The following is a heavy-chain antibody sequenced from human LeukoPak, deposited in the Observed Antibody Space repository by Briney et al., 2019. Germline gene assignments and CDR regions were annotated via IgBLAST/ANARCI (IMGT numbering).Heavy chain of an antibody. CDR3: AGATDTSLSPFDY. J-gene: IGHJ4*02. CDR2: ISSSSNYI. CDR1: GFTFSSYN. D-gene: IGHD1-1*01. Sequence: PGGSLRLSCAASGFTFSSYNMNWVRQAPGKGLEWVSSISSSSNYIYYTDSAKGRFTISRDNAKNSLFLQMNSLRAEDTAVYYCAGATDTSLSPFDYWGQGTLVTVSS. V-gene: IGHV3-21*01.